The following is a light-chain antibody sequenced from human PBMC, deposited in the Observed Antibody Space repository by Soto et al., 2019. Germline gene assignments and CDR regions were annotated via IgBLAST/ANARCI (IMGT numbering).Light chain of an antibody. CDR2: EGI. CDR1: SSDVGSYKF. V-gene: IGLV2-23*01. Sequence: QSALTQPASVSGSPGQSITISCTGTSSDVGSYKFVSWYQRHPGKAPKLIIYEGIKRPSGLSNRFSGSKSGNTASLTISGLQAEDEADYFCCSYAGPTTLYVFGTGTKLTVL. CDR3: CSYAGPTTLYV. J-gene: IGLJ1*01.